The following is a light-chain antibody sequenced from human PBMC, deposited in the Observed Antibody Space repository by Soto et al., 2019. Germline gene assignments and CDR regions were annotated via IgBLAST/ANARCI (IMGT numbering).Light chain of an antibody. CDR2: A. J-gene: IGKJ4*01. V-gene: IGKV3-11*01. CDR3: QQRGNWPLT. CDR1: QNVGSY. Sequence: EIVLTQSPATLSLSPGERATLSCRASQNVGSYLAWYQQKPGQAPRLLIYANRATGIPARFSGSGSGTDFTLTITSLEPEDFAVYYCQQRGNWPLTFGGGTKLVIK.